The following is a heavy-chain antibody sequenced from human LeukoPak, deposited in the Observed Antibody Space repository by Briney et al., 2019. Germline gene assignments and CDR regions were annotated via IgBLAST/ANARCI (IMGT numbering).Heavy chain of an antibody. CDR2: IYHSGST. V-gene: IGHV4-30-2*01. Sequence: SETLSLTCAVSGGSISSGGYSWSWIRQPPGKGLEWIGYIYHSGSTNYNPSLKSRVTISVDTSKNQFSLKLSSVTAADTAVYYCASRWSIAGNWFDPWGQGTLVTVSS. D-gene: IGHD6-6*01. CDR1: GGSISSGGYS. J-gene: IGHJ5*02. CDR3: ASRWSIAGNWFDP.